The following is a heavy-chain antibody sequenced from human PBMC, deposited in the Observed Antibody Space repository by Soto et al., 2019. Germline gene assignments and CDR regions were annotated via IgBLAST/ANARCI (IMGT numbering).Heavy chain of an antibody. D-gene: IGHD2-21*02. CDR2: IKQDGSEK. CDR1: GFTFSSYW. Sequence: GGSLRLSCAASGFTFSSYWMSWVRQAPGKGLEWVANIKQDGSEKYYVDSVKGRFTISRDNAKNSLYLQMNSLGAEDTAVYYCAGSWGSYCGGDCPLGAFDNWGQGTMVTVSS. J-gene: IGHJ3*02. CDR3: AGSWGSYCGGDCPLGAFDN. V-gene: IGHV3-7*03.